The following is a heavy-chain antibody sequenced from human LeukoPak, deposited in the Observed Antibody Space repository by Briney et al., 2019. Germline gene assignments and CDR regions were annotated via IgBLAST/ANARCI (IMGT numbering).Heavy chain of an antibody. D-gene: IGHD6-19*01. V-gene: IGHV1-18*01. CDR2: ISAYNGNT. CDR3: ARDLRYGRAWYPSGMDV. CDR1: GYTFTSYG. Sequence: ASVKVSCKASGYTFTSYGISWVRQAPGQGLEWMGWISAYNGNTNYAQNLQGRVTMTTDTSTSTAYMELRSLRSDDTAVYYCARDLRYGRAWYPSGMDVWGKGTTVTISS. J-gene: IGHJ6*03.